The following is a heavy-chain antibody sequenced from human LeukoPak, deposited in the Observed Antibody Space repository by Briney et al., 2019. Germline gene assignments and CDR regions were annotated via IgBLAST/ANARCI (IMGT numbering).Heavy chain of an antibody. D-gene: IGHD3-9*01. CDR1: GFTFSSYG. CDR2: IWYDGSNK. Sequence: GGSLRLSCAASGFTFSSYGMHWVRQAPGKGLEWVAVIWYDGSNKYYADSVKGRFTISRDNSKNTLYLQMNSLRAEDTAVYYCARENDYDILTGYYFDYWGQGTLVTVSS. J-gene: IGHJ4*02. CDR3: ARENDYDILTGYYFDY. V-gene: IGHV3-33*01.